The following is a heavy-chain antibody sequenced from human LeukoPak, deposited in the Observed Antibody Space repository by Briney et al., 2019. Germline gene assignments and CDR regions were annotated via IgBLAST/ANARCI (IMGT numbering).Heavy chain of an antibody. Sequence: KSSETLSLTCAVYGGSFSGYYWSWIRQPPGKGLEWIGYIYYSGSTYYNPSLKSRVTISVDTSKNQFSLKLSSVTAADTAVYYCARDSVVGAFNPWGQGTLVTVSS. CDR3: ARDSVVGAFNP. CDR1: GGSFSGYY. J-gene: IGHJ5*02. V-gene: IGHV4-59*12. CDR2: IYYSGST. D-gene: IGHD1-26*01.